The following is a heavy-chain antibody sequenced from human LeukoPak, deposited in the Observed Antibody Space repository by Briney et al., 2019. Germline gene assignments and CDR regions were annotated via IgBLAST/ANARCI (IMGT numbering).Heavy chain of an antibody. CDR2: INSDGRRT. V-gene: IGHV3-74*01. CDR1: GFTLSSTYW. J-gene: IGHJ4*02. D-gene: IGHD3-10*01. CDR3: ARDKKGGESSEIDY. Sequence: GGSLRLSCAVSGFTLSSTYWMHWVRQAPGKGLVWVSRINSDGRRTNYADSVKDRFTISRDNTKNTLYLQMTSLSAEDTAVYYCARDKKGGESSEIDYWGQGARVTVSS.